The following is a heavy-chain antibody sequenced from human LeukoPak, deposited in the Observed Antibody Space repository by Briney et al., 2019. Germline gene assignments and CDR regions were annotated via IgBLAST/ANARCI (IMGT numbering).Heavy chain of an antibody. V-gene: IGHV4-39*07. CDR3: ARDTRSFTIFGVVSNWFDP. CDR2: IYYSGST. Sequence: PSETLSLTCTVSGGSISSSSYYWGWIRQPPGKGLEWIGTIYYSGSTYYNPSLKSRVTISVDTSKNQFSLKLSSVTAADTAVYYCARDTRSFTIFGVVSNWFDPWGQGTLVTVSS. D-gene: IGHD3-3*01. CDR1: GGSISSSSYY. J-gene: IGHJ5*02.